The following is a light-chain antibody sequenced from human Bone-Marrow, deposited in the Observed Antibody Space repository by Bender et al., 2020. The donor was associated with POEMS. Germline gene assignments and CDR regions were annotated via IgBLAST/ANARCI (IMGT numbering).Light chain of an antibody. CDR2: DVT. J-gene: IGLJ2*01. Sequence: QSALTQAASVSGSPGQSITISCTGTSSDIGGYNYVSWYQQHPGKAPKVIIYDVTNRPSGISNRFSGSRSGNTASLTISGLQAEDEADYYCCSYAGSSSLLFGGGTKLTVV. V-gene: IGLV2-14*03. CDR3: CSYAGSSSLL. CDR1: SSDIGGYNY.